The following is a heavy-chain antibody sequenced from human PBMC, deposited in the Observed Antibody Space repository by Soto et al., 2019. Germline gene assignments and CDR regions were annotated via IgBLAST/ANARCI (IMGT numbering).Heavy chain of an antibody. CDR1: GYSISSSNW. J-gene: IGHJ4*02. D-gene: IGHD1-26*01. Sequence: QVQVQESGPGLVKPSDTLSLTCAVSGYSISSSNWWCWIRQPPGKGLEWIGYIYYSGTTYYNPSLKSRVTMSVDTFKNQFSLKLTSVTAVDTAVYYCARREIQGPIDYWGQGTLVTVSS. CDR2: IYYSGTT. V-gene: IGHV4-28*01. CDR3: ARREIQGPIDY.